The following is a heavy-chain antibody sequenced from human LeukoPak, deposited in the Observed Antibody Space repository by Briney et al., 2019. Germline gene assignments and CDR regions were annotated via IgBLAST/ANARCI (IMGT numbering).Heavy chain of an antibody. CDR3: VKGVRMGVTSAFDI. Sequence: GGSLRLSCAASEFTFSNYAMSWVRQAPGKGLEWVSGSTGTGYSTYYADSVKGRFTISRDNSKNTLYLQMNSLRAEDTAVYYRVKGVRMGVTSAFDIWGQGTMVTASS. CDR2: STGTGYST. D-gene: IGHD1-26*01. CDR1: EFTFSNYA. V-gene: IGHV3-23*01. J-gene: IGHJ3*02.